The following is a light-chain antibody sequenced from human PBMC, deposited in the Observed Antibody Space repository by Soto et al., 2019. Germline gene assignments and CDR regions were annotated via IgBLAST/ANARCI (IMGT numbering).Light chain of an antibody. CDR3: MQALQTPWT. Sequence: DIVMTQSPLFLPVTPGEAASISCRSSQSLLQTNGHNYLEWYLQKQGQSPQLLIYLGSSRASGVPDRFSGSGSGTDFTLKISRVEAEDVGVYYCMQALQTPWTFGQGTKVEIK. V-gene: IGKV2-28*01. J-gene: IGKJ1*01. CDR2: LGS. CDR1: QSLLQTNGHNY.